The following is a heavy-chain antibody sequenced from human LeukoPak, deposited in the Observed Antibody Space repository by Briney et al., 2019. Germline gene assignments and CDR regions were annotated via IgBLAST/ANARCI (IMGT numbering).Heavy chain of an antibody. J-gene: IGHJ4*02. CDR3: ARAGGSWSFDY. CDR2: LHFGGST. CDR1: GASISTYY. V-gene: IGHV4-59*01. D-gene: IGHD5-12*01. Sequence: PSETLSLTCSVSGASISTYYWSWLPQPPGKGLEWIGYLHFGGSTNYNPSLKSRVTISPDKSKNQFSLKLNSVTAADTAVYYCARAGGSWSFDYLGQGTLVTVSS.